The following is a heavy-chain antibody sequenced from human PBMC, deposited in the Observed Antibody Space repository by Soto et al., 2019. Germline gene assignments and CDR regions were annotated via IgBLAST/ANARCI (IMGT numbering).Heavy chain of an antibody. V-gene: IGHV3-48*01. Sequence: GGSLRLSCAASGFSFGSYSMNWVRQAPGKGLEWVSYISSSSSTIYYADSVKGRFTISRDNAKNSLYLQMNSLRAEDTAVYYCARGAYYYDSSGLSYWGQGT. CDR3: ARGAYYYDSSGLSY. J-gene: IGHJ4*02. CDR2: ISSSSSTI. CDR1: GFSFGSYS. D-gene: IGHD3-22*01.